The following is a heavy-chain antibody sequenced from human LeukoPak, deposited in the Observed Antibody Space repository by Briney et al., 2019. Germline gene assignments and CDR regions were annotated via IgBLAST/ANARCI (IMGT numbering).Heavy chain of an antibody. D-gene: IGHD3-22*01. CDR1: GFIFSNYG. CDR3: AKTKEAYYSSALSIYS. J-gene: IGHJ4*02. CDR2: IRYDGGIE. Sequence: PGGSLSLSCAASGFIFSNYGIHGVRQAPGKGLEWVAFIRYDGGIEYSADSVRGRFTISRDNSKNTLSLQMNSLRPEDTAVYYCAKTKEAYYSSALSIYSWGQGTLVTVSS. V-gene: IGHV3-30*02.